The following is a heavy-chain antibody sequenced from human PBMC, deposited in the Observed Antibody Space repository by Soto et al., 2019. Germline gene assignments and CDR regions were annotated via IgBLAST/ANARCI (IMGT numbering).Heavy chain of an antibody. CDR3: AGTTSHYWYYMDV. J-gene: IGHJ6*03. CDR1: GDSVSSNSAA. Sequence: SQTRSRTCVISGDSVSSNSAAWNWIRQSPSRGLEWLGRTYYRTRWDYDYAVSVRSRITVNPDTSKNQFSLQLTSVTPEDTAVYYCAGTTSHYWYYMDVWGNGTTVTVSS. CDR2: TYYRTRWDY. V-gene: IGHV6-1*01. D-gene: IGHD1-7*01.